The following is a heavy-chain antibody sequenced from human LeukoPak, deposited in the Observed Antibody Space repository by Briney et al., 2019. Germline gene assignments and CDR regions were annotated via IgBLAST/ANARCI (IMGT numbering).Heavy chain of an antibody. V-gene: IGHV3-7*03. J-gene: IGHJ5*02. CDR2: IKQDGSEK. CDR1: GFTFSSYW. CDR3: AKDSTGWYSSSWHRENWFDP. Sequence: PGGSLRLSCAASGFTFSSYWMSWVRQAPGKGLEWVANIKQDGSEKYYVDSVKGRFTISRDNAKNSLYLQMNSLRAEDTALYYCAKDSTGWYSSSWHRENWFDPWGQGTLVTVSS. D-gene: IGHD6-13*01.